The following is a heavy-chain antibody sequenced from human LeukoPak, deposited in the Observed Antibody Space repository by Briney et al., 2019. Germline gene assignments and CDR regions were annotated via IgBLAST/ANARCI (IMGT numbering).Heavy chain of an antibody. J-gene: IGHJ4*02. V-gene: IGHV1-46*01. D-gene: IGHD3-22*01. CDR1: GYTFTSYY. CDR3: ASSHYDSGGYYYGLDY. CDR2: INPSGGST. Sequence: ASVKVSCKASGYTFTSYYMHWVRQAPGQGLEWMGIINPSGGSTSYAQKFQGRVTMTRDTSTSTVYMELSSLRSEDTAVYYCASSHYDSGGYYYGLDYWGQGTLVTVSS.